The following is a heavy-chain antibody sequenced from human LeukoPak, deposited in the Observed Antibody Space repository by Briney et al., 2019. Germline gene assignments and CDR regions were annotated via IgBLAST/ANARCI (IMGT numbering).Heavy chain of an antibody. J-gene: IGHJ4*02. D-gene: IGHD3-9*01. Sequence: ASVKVSRKASGYTFTSYGISWVRQAPGQGLEWMGWISAYNGNTNYAQKLQGRVTMTTDTSTSTAYMELRSLRSDDTAVYYCARAYYDILTGYPETPDYDYWGQGTLVTVSS. V-gene: IGHV1-18*01. CDR2: ISAYNGNT. CDR1: GYTFTSYG. CDR3: ARAYYDILTGYPETPDYDY.